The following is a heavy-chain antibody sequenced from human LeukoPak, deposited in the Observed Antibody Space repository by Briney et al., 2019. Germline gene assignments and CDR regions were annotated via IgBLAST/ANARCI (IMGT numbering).Heavy chain of an antibody. D-gene: IGHD2-2*01. CDR3: ARERPFGPAAMYFDF. V-gene: IGHV4-59*01. J-gene: IGHJ4*02. CDR1: GGSISTYY. Sequence: PSQTLSLTCTVSGGSISTYYWTWIRQPPGKGLEWIGYIYYGGSTNYNPSLKSRVTISADTSKNHFSLKVSAVTAADTAVYYCARERPFGPAAMYFDFWGQGTLVTVSS. CDR2: IYYGGST.